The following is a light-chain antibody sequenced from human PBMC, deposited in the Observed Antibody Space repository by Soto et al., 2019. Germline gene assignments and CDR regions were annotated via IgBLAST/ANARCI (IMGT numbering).Light chain of an antibody. CDR1: QSISIY. V-gene: IGKV1-39*01. J-gene: IGKJ2*01. CDR2: GTS. CDR3: QQSYTTPYT. Sequence: DLQMPQSPSSLSASVGDRVTITCRASQSISIYLNWYQQKPGKAPKLLIYGTSSLQSGVPSRFSGSGSGTDFTLTISSLQPEDFATYYCQQSYTTPYTFGQGTKLEIK.